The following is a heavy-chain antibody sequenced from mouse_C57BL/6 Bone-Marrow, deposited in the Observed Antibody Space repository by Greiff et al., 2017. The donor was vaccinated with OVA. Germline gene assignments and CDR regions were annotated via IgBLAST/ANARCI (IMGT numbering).Heavy chain of an antibody. D-gene: IGHD2-5*01. CDR1: GFSLSTFGMG. CDR3: ARIPQMVYSNYDAMDY. V-gene: IGHV8-8*01. Sequence: ESGPGILQPSQTLSLTCSFSGFSLSTFGMGVGWIRQPSGKGLEWLAHIWWDDDKYYNPALKSRLTISKDTSKNQVFLKIANVDTADTATYYCARIPQMVYSNYDAMDYWGQGTSVTVSS. CDR2: IWWDDDK. J-gene: IGHJ4*01.